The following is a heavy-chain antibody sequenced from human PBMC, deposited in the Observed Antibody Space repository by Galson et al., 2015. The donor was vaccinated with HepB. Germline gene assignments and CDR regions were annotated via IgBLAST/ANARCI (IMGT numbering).Heavy chain of an antibody. V-gene: IGHV3-21*01. CDR1: GFTFSSYS. CDR3: ARYDFWSGYLAEET. CDR2: ISGSATYT. J-gene: IGHJ5*02. Sequence: SLRLSCAASGFTFSSYSLNWVRQAPGKGLEWVSSISGSATYTYYADSVKGRFTISRDNAKNSLYLQLNSLRAEDTAVYYCARYDFWSGYLAEETWGQGTLVTVSS. D-gene: IGHD3-3*01.